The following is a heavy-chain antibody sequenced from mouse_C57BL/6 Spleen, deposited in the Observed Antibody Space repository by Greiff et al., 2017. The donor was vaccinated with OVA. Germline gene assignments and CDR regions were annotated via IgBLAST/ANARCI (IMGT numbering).Heavy chain of an antibody. V-gene: IGHV5-9*01. CDR3: ARHDVWGYDGFAY. CDR1: GFTFSSYT. J-gene: IGHJ3*01. D-gene: IGHD2-2*01. CDR2: ISGGGGNT. Sequence: EVKLMESGGGLVKPGGSLKLSCAASGFTFSSYTMSWVRQTPEKRLEWVATISGGGGNTYYPDSVKGRFTISRDNAKNTLYLRMSSLRSEDTALYYCARHDVWGYDGFAYWGQGTLVTVSA.